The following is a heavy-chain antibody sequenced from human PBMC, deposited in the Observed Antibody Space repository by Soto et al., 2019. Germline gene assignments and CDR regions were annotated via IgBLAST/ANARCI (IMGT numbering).Heavy chain of an antibody. D-gene: IGHD2-15*01. CDR2: IIPIFGTA. V-gene: IGHV1-69*13. J-gene: IGHJ6*02. CDR3: ARHPGGRGYYYGMDV. CDR1: GGTVSSYA. Sequence: SVKVSCKASGGTVSSYAISWVRQAPGQGLEWMGGIIPIFGTANYAQKFQGRVTITADESTSTAYMELSSLRSEDTAVYYCARHPGGRGYYYGMDVWGQGTTVTVSS.